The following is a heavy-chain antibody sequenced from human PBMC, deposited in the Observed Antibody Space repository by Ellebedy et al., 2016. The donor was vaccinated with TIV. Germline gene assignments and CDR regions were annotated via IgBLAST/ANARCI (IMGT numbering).Heavy chain of an antibody. D-gene: IGHD3-22*01. CDR2: ISGSGGST. Sequence: GESLKISCAASGFTFSSYAMSWVRQAPGKGLEWVLDISGSGGSTYYADSVKGRFTISRDNSKNTLYLQMNSLRAEDTAVYYCAKGITMIVVVIIHDAFDIWGQGTMVTVSS. V-gene: IGHV3-23*01. CDR3: AKGITMIVVVIIHDAFDI. J-gene: IGHJ3*02. CDR1: GFTFSSYA.